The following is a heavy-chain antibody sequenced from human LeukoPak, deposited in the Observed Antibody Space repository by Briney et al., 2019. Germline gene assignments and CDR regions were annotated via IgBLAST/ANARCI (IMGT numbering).Heavy chain of an antibody. CDR3: ARHDAGIAARPFDN. CDR1: GGSISTYY. V-gene: IGHV4-4*09. Sequence: SETLSLTCTVSGGSISTYYWSWIRRPPGKGLEWIAYIHASGATNYNPSLKSRITISVDTSKNQFSLKLSSVTAADTAVYYCARHDAGIAARPFDNWGQGTLVTVSS. CDR2: IHASGAT. D-gene: IGHD6-6*01. J-gene: IGHJ4*02.